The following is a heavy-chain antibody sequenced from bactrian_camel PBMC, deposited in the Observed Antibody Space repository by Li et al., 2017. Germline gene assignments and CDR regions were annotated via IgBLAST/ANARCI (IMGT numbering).Heavy chain of an antibody. J-gene: IGHJ6*01. CDR2: LWIGGATT. CDR1: RYTYKRNC. CDR3: AADLGWCGSRPLQRHFRN. Sequence: HVQLVESGGGSVQAGGSLRLSCAAGRYTYKRNCMGWFRQRPGKDREGLAVLWIGGATTTYADSVKGRFTITRDKAKDLVYLQMNGLKPEDTAVYYCAADLGWCGSRPLQRHFRNWGQGTQVTVS. D-gene: IGHD2*01. V-gene: IGHV3-3*01.